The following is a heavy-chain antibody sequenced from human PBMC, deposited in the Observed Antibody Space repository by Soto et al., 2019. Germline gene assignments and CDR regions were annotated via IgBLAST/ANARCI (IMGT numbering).Heavy chain of an antibody. Sequence: SVKVSCKASGGTFSSYAISWVRQAPGQGLEWMGGIIPIFGTANYAQKFQGRVTITADKSTSTVYMELSSLRSEDTAVYYCARGVWDCTSTTCPWHYYYGMDVWGQGTTVTVSS. CDR2: IIPIFGTA. D-gene: IGHD2-2*01. J-gene: IGHJ6*02. CDR1: GGTFSSYA. V-gene: IGHV1-69*06. CDR3: ARGVWDCTSTTCPWHYYYGMDV.